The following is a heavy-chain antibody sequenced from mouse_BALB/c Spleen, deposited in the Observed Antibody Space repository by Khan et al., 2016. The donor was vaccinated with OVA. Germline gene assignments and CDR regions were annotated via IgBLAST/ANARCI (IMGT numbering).Heavy chain of an antibody. CDR2: IWCDGST. CDR3: AKFTPDYYSMDY. V-gene: IGHV2-3*01. CDR1: GFSLTSYG. J-gene: IGHJ4*01. D-gene: IGHD1-1*01. Sequence: QVQLQQSGPGLVAPSQSLAITCTVSGFSLTSYGVNWVRQPPGKGLEWLGVIWCDGSTNYHSTLIFRLIISKDNSKSQVFLKLNSLQTDDTATYFCAKFTPDYYSMDYWGQGTSVTVSS.